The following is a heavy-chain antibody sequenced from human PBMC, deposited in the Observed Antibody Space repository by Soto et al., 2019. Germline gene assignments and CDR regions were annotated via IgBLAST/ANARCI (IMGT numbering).Heavy chain of an antibody. J-gene: IGHJ6*02. CDR1: GGSFSNSA. CDR3: ATEVPDHYDMDI. V-gene: IGHV1-69*01. CDR2: IIPMFGTA. Sequence: VQLVQSGAEIGRPGSSVKVSCKVSGGSFSNSALSWVRQAPGQGLEWMGAIIPMFGTANYDQTFQGRVPITADEPTSTTYRDFSSLRLEDTAVYYCATEVPDHYDMDIWGQGTTVIVSS.